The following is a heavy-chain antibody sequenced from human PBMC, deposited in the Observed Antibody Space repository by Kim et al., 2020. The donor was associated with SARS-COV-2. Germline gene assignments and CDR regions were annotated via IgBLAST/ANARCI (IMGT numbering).Heavy chain of an antibody. D-gene: IGHD3-22*01. CDR2: IYPGDSET. CDR3: VRQRYSDSSDYKYANWFDP. V-gene: IGHV5-51*01. Sequence: GESLKISCKGSGYSFISYWIGWVRQMPGKGLEWMGIIYPGDSETRYSPSFQGQVTISADKSISTAYLQWGSLKASDTAMYYCVRQRYSDSSDYKYANWFDPWGQGTLVTVSS. CDR1: GYSFISYW. J-gene: IGHJ5*02.